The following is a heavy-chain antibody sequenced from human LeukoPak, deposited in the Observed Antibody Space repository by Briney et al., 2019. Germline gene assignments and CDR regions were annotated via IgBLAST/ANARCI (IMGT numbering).Heavy chain of an antibody. D-gene: IGHD2-2*01. CDR3: TKDRYCDSTSCPTDH. CDR2: ISNDGSSK. V-gene: IGHV3-30*18. J-gene: IGHJ4*02. Sequence: GGSLRLSCAASGVSLTSYGMHWVRQASGKGLEWVAVISNDGSSKYYADSVKGRFTISRDNSRNTVYLQMNSLRAEDTAVYYCTKDRYCDSTSCPTDHWGQGTLVTVSS. CDR1: GVSLTSYG.